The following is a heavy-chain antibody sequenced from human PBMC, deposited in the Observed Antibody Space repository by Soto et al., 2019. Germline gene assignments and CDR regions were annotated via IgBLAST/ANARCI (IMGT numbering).Heavy chain of an antibody. CDR3: ARGLSGDKVDS. Sequence: QVQLQESGPGLVKPSQTLSLTCTIAGGSISSGDYYWSWIRQPPGKGLEWIGHIYDSGSTYNNPSLNSRVTHSIDPSENQFSLNLRSVTAADTAVYYCARGLSGDKVDSWGQGTLVTVSS. V-gene: IGHV4-30-4*01. CDR2: IYDSGST. D-gene: IGHD1-1*01. CDR1: GGSISSGDYY. J-gene: IGHJ4*02.